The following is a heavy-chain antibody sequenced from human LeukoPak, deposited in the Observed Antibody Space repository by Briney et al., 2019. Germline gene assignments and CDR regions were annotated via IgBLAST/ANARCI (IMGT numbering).Heavy chain of an antibody. CDR2: ISYDGSNK. V-gene: IGHV3-30-3*01. CDR3: ARDWSLGC. J-gene: IGHJ4*02. Sequence: GGSLRLSCAASGFTFSSYAMHWVRQAPGKGLEWVAVISYDGSNKYYADSVKGRFTISRDNSKNTLYLQMNSLRAEDTAVYYCARDWSLGCWGQGTLVTVSS. CDR1: GFTFSSYA. D-gene: IGHD2-8*02.